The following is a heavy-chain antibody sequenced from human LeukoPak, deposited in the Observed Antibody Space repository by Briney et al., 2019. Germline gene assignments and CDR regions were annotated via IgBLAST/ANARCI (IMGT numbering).Heavy chain of an antibody. CDR3: AADSLDSGELSGNFDY. Sequence: ASVKISCKASGFTFTSSAMQWVRQARGQRLEWIGWIVVGSGNTNYAQKFQERVTITRDMSTSTAYMELSSLRSEDTAVYYCAADSLDSGELSGNFDYWGQGTLVTVSS. J-gene: IGHJ4*02. D-gene: IGHD3-16*02. CDR2: IVVGSGNT. V-gene: IGHV1-58*02. CDR1: GFTFTSSA.